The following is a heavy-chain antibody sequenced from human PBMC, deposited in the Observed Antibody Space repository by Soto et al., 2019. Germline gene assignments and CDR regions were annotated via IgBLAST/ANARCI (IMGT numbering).Heavy chain of an antibody. D-gene: IGHD6-6*01. CDR1: GYTFTSYY. J-gene: IGHJ6*02. CDR3: ARWGVETARQPYYYYYGMDV. CDR2: INPSGGST. Sequence: GASVKVSCKASGYTFTSYYMHWVRQAPGQGLEWMGIINPSGGSTSYAQKFKGRVTMTRDTSTSTVYMELSSLRSEDTAVYYCARWGVETARQPYYYYYGMDVWGQGTTVTVSS. V-gene: IGHV1-46*01.